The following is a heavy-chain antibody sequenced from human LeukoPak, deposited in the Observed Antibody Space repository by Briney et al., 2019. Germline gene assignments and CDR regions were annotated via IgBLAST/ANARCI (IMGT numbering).Heavy chain of an antibody. J-gene: IGHJ4*02. CDR3: ATGPPFDN. CDR1: GFTFRTSA. Sequence: GGSLRLSCAASGFTFRTSALTWVRQAPGKGLEWVAAVSGSGERTDYADSVKGRFTISRDNSKDTLFLQMSSLRAEDTAVYFCATGPPFDNWGQGTLIIAST. CDR2: VSGSGERT. V-gene: IGHV3-23*01.